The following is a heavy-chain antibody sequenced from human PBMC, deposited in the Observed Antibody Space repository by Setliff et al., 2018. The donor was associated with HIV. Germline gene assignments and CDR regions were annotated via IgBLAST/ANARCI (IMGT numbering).Heavy chain of an antibody. D-gene: IGHD2-2*01. V-gene: IGHV4-4*02. CDR3: ASRVPAARHFDY. J-gene: IGHJ4*02. Sequence: PSETLSLTCAVSSGSISSSNWWSWVRQPPGKELEWIGEIYHSGSTNYSPSLKSRVTISLDRFKNQFSLKLTSVTAADTAVYYCASRVPAARHFDYWGQGTLVTVS. CDR1: SGSISSSNW. CDR2: IYHSGST.